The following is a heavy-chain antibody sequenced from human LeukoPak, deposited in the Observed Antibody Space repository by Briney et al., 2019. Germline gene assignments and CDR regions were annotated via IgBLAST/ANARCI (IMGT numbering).Heavy chain of an antibody. V-gene: IGHV3-21*01. Sequence: PGGSLRLSCTASGFTFSDCDMNWVRQAPGKGLEWVSSISSSSSYIYYADSVKGRFTISRDNAKNSLYLQMNSLRAEDTAVYYCAKTRTAVATFDYWGQGTLVTVSS. CDR1: GFTFSDCD. J-gene: IGHJ4*02. CDR3: AKTRTAVATFDY. D-gene: IGHD6-19*01. CDR2: ISSSSSYI.